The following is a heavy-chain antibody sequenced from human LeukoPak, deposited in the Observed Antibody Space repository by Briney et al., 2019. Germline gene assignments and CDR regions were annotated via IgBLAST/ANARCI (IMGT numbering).Heavy chain of an antibody. J-gene: IGHJ4*02. CDR3: ARDPSYTHSSGYYYSY. Sequence: GGSLRLSCAASGFTFSDYYMSWIRRAPGKGLEWVSYISSSGSTIYYADSVKGRFTISRDNAKNSLYLQMNRLRGEDTAVYYCARDPSYTHSSGYYYSYWGQGTLVTVSS. CDR1: GFTFSDYY. CDR2: ISSSGSTI. V-gene: IGHV3-11*01. D-gene: IGHD3-22*01.